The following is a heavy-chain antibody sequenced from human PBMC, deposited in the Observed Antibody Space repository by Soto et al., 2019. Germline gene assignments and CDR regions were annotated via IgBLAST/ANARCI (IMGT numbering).Heavy chain of an antibody. Sequence: ASVKVSCKDSGYTLNGYSMHWVRQEQEQGLEWMGWINPNSGGTNYAQKFQGRVTMTRDTSISTAYMELSRLRSDDTAVYYCARDSDVLRFLEWLSHGAFDIWGQGTMVT. CDR2: INPNSGGT. CDR1: GYTLNGYS. J-gene: IGHJ3*02. D-gene: IGHD3-3*01. V-gene: IGHV1-2*02. CDR3: ARDSDVLRFLEWLSHGAFDI.